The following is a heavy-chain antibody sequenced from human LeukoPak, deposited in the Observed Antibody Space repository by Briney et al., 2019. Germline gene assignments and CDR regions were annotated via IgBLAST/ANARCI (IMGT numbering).Heavy chain of an antibody. CDR2: IKSKTDGGTT. V-gene: IGHV3-15*01. D-gene: IGHD3-10*01. CDR1: GFTFSDAW. J-gene: IGHJ4*02. CDR3: TSLAMIRRVIPFDY. Sequence: GGSLRLSCAASGFTFSDAWMSWVRQAPGKGLEWVGRIKSKTDGGTTDYAAPMRGRFTISRDDSKNTLYLQMNSLKTEDTAVYYCTSLAMIRRVIPFDYWGQGTLVTVSS.